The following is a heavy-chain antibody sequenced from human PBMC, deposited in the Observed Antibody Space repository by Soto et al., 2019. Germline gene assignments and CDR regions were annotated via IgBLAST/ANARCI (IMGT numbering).Heavy chain of an antibody. V-gene: IGHV1-69*13. D-gene: IGHD3-22*01. CDR1: GGTFSSYA. Sequence: ASVKVSCKASGGTFSSYAISWVRQAPGQGLEWMGGIIPIFGTANYAQKFQGRVTITADESTSTAYMELSSLRSEDTAVYYCARGRYYDSSGYYYPAYYYGMDVWGQGTTVTVSS. CDR3: ARGRYYDSSGYYYPAYYYGMDV. CDR2: IIPIFGTA. J-gene: IGHJ6*02.